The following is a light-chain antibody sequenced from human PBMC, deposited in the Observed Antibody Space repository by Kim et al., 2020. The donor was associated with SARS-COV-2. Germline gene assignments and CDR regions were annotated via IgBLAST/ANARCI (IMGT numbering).Light chain of an antibody. J-gene: IGLJ2*01. CDR2: EDS. CDR3: QAWDSSTRVV. V-gene: IGLV3-1*01. Sequence: DDYASWYQQKTGQSPVLVIYEDSKRPSGIPERFSGSNSGNTATLTISGTQAMDEADYYCQAWDSSTRVVFGGGTQLTVL. CDR1: DDY.